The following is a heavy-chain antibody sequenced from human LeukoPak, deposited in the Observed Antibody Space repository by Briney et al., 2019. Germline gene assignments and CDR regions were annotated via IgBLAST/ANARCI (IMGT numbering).Heavy chain of an antibody. CDR3: ARRELLLASDY. CDR2: INHSGST. Sequence: SETLSLTCAVYGGSFSGYYWSWIRQPPGKGLEWIGEINHSGSTNYNPSLKSRVTISVDTSKNHFSLKLSSVTAADTAVYYCARRELLLASDYWGQGTLVTVSS. J-gene: IGHJ4*02. CDR1: GGSFSGYY. D-gene: IGHD1-26*01. V-gene: IGHV4-34*01.